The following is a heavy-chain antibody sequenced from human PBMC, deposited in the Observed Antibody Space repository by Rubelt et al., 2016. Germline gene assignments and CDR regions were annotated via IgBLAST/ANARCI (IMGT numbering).Heavy chain of an antibody. CDR3: ARTKKFGESTRYYFDY. D-gene: IGHD3-10*01. Sequence: QVTLRESGPALVKPTQTLTLTCTFSGFSLSTSGMCVSWIRQPPGKALEWLALIDWDDDKYYSTSLKTRLTISKDTSKNQVVLTMANMDPVDTATYYCARTKKFGESTRYYFDYSGQGTLVTVSS. V-gene: IGHV2-70*01. CDR2: IDWDDDK. J-gene: IGHJ4*02. CDR1: GFSLSTSGMC.